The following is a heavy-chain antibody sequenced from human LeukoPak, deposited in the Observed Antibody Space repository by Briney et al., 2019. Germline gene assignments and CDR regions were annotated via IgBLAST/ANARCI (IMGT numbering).Heavy chain of an antibody. V-gene: IGHV4-59*01. CDR1: GGSISSYY. Sequence: SETLSLTCTVSGGSISSYYWSWVRQTPGKGLEWIGYIYYSGSTNYNPSLKSRVTISIDTSKSQFSLKVSSVTAADTAVYYCARHGTTGTNLNWFDPWGQGTLVTVSS. CDR2: IYYSGST. CDR3: ARHGTTGTNLNWFDP. J-gene: IGHJ5*02. D-gene: IGHD1-1*01.